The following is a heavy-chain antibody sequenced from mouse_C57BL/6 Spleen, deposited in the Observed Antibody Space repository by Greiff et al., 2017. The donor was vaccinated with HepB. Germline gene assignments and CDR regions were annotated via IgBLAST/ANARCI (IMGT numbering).Heavy chain of an antibody. V-gene: IGHV14-4*01. J-gene: IGHJ3*01. CDR2: IDPENGDT. CDR1: GFNIKDDY. D-gene: IGHD1-1*02. CDR3: TTGYGPPFAY. Sequence: EVQLQQSGAELVRPGASVKLSCTASGFNIKDDYMHWVKQRPEQGLEWIGWIDPENGDTEYASKFQGKATITADTSSNTAYLQLSSLTSEDTAVYYCTTGYGPPFAYWGQGTLVTVSA.